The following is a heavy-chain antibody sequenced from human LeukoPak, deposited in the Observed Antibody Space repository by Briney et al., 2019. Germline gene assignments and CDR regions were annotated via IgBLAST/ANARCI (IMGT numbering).Heavy chain of an antibody. CDR2: IYHSGTT. CDR3: ARDQGAVYSGSYYGSDY. CDR1: GGSISSRSYY. V-gene: IGHV4-39*02. D-gene: IGHD1-26*01. J-gene: IGHJ4*02. Sequence: PSETLSLTCSVSGGSISSRSYYWGWIRQPPGKGLEWIGSIYHSGTTYYNPSLKSRVTTSVDTSKNQFSLKLSSVTAADTAVYYCARDQGAVYSGSYYGSDYWGQGTLVTVSS.